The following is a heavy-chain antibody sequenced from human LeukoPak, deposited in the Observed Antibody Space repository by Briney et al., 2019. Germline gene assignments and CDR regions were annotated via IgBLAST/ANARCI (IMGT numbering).Heavy chain of an antibody. CDR1: GGSFSGYY. D-gene: IGHD5-18*01. V-gene: IGHV4-34*01. Sequence: PSETLSLTCAVYGGSFSGYYWSWIRQPPGKGLEGIGEINHSGSTNYNPSLKSRVTISVDTSKNQFSLKLSSVTAADTAVYYCARTTEGGYTYGYFYYYYMDVWGKGTTVTISS. CDR3: ARTTEGGYTYGYFYYYYMDV. J-gene: IGHJ6*03. CDR2: INHSGST.